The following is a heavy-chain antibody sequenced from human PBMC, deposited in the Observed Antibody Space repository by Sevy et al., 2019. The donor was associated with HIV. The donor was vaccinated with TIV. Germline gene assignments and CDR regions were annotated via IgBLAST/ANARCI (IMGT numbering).Heavy chain of an antibody. CDR2: LTYGGGKI. J-gene: IGHJ4*02. D-gene: IGHD2-2*01. CDR1: GFTFSQYS. Sequence: GGSLRLSCAASGFTFSQYSMSWVRQPPGKGLEGVSNLTYGGGKINYADSVKGRFTISRDNSKSSVYLQLNNLTPEDTAVYYCAREGCAKPHDYWGQGTLVTVSS. CDR3: AREGCAKPHDY. V-gene: IGHV3-23*01.